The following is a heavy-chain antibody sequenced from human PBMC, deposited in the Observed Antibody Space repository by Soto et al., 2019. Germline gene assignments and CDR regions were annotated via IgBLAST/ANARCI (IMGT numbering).Heavy chain of an antibody. J-gene: IGHJ3*01. CDR1: GFTLSSYG. CDR2: ISYDGRNK. Sequence: QIQLVQSGGGGVQAGRSLSLSCAASGFTLSSYGMHWVHQAPGKGLEWVAAISYDGRNKWNMDSLEGRFTVSRAKSESTMFLQVDSLRPEATVMHFGGKDRAHLTVAAIAGGGGAFDAWGQGTMVTVSS. CDR3: GKDRAHLTVAAIAGGGGAFDA. V-gene: IGHV3-30*05. D-gene: IGHD6-19*01.